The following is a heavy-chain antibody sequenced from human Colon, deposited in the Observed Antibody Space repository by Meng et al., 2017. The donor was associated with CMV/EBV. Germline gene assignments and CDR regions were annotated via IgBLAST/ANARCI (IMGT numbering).Heavy chain of an antibody. Sequence: GESLKISCAASGFRFDYYWLHWVRQAPGKGLEWVSRIDGDGSATSYADSVRGRFTISRDNAKNSLYLQMNSLRAEDTAVYYCASGGGSGSYFAYGMDVWGQGTTVTVSS. CDR1: GFRFDYYW. V-gene: IGHV3-74*01. D-gene: IGHD3-10*01. CDR2: IDGDGSAT. J-gene: IGHJ6*02. CDR3: ASGGGSGSYFAYGMDV.